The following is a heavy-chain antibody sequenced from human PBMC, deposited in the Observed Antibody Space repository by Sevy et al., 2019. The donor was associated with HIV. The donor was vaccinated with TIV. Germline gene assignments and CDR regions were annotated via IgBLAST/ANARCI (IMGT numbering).Heavy chain of an antibody. Sequence: GGSLRLSCVVSGISFTTSGMHWVRQAPGKGLEWVSDISGNSVKTHYADSVKGRFTISRDNSKNTMYLQMNSLRAEDTALYYCAKDKAGSSGWYGDYWGQGTLVTVSS. CDR3: AKDKAGSSGWYGDY. CDR2: ISGNSVKT. V-gene: IGHV3-23*01. J-gene: IGHJ4*02. CDR1: GISFTTSG. D-gene: IGHD6-19*01.